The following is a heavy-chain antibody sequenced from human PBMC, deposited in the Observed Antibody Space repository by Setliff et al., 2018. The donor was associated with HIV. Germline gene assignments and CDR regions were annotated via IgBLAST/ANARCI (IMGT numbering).Heavy chain of an antibody. V-gene: IGHV4-34*01. Sequence: PSETLSLTCAVYGGSFSGYHWSWIRQSPGKGLEWIGEIDHSGSTDNNPSPKSRVTISVDTSKNQFSLKLSAVSAADTAVYYCAKDYYDFVWGSSLAYWGQGTLVTSPQ. CDR2: IDHSGST. CDR3: AKDYYDFVWGSSLAY. D-gene: IGHD3-16*01. J-gene: IGHJ4*02. CDR1: GGSFSGYH.